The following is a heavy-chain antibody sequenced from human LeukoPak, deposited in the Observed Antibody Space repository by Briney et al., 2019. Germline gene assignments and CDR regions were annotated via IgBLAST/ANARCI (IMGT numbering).Heavy chain of an antibody. CDR1: GGSISTSNYY. Sequence: SETLSLTCTVSGGSISTSNYYWSWIRQPAGKGLEWIGRIYTSGSTNYNPSLKSRVTMSVDTSKNQFSLKLSSVTAADTAVYYCARVNCSGGSCHLDYWGQGTLVIVSS. V-gene: IGHV4-61*02. J-gene: IGHJ4*02. CDR2: IYTSGST. CDR3: ARVNCSGGSCHLDY. D-gene: IGHD2-15*01.